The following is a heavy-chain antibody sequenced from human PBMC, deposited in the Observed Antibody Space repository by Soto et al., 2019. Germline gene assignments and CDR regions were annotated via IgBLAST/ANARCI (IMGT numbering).Heavy chain of an antibody. CDR1: GFTFSSYS. CDR3: ARYGSGSSYYYGMDV. J-gene: IGHJ6*02. CDR2: ISSSSSTI. V-gene: IGHV3-48*02. Sequence: GSLRLSCAASGFTFSSYSMNWVRQAPGKGLEWVSYISSSSSTIYYADSVKGRFTISRDNAKNSLYLQMNSLRDEDTAVYYCARYGSGSSYYYGMDVWGQGTTVTVSS. D-gene: IGHD3-10*01.